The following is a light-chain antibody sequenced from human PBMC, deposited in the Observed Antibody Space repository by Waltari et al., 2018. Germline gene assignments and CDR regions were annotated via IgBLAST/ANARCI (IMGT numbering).Light chain of an antibody. CDR2: EVS. Sequence: QSALTQPPSASGSPGQSVTISCTGTSSDVGGYNYVSWFQQHPDKAPKLMIYEVSKRPSGVPDRFSGSKAGNTASLTVSGRQAEDEADYYCSSCAGSKTLIFGGGTKLTVL. CDR1: SSDVGGYNY. J-gene: IGLJ2*01. CDR3: SSCAGSKTLI. V-gene: IGLV2-8*01.